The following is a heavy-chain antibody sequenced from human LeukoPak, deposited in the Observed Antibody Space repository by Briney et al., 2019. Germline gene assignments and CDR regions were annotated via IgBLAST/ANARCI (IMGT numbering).Heavy chain of an antibody. CDR3: VKGGSLVRGVRYFDY. J-gene: IGHJ4*02. CDR2: IGDNGVNT. Sequence: GGSLRLSCAASGFTFSSYAMSWVRQAPGKGLEWVSIIGDNGVNTYYADSVKGRFTISRDNSKNTLYLQVNGLRAEDTAVYYCVKGGSLVRGVRYFDYWGQGTLLTVSS. D-gene: IGHD3-10*01. CDR1: GFTFSSYA. V-gene: IGHV3-23*01.